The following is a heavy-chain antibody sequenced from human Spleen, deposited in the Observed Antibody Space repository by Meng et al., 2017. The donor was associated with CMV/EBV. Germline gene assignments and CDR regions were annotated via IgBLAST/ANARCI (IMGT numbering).Heavy chain of an antibody. D-gene: IGHD3-16*02. J-gene: IGHJ5*02. CDR1: TFSNAW. V-gene: IGHV3-15*01. Sequence: TFSNAWMNWVRQAPGKGLEWVGRIKSKPDGGTTDYAAPVKGRFTISRDDSKNTLYLQMNSLTTEDTAVYYCTTDPYYDYVWGTYRYHWGQGTLVTVSS. CDR2: IKSKPDGGTT. CDR3: TTDPYYDYVWGTYRYH.